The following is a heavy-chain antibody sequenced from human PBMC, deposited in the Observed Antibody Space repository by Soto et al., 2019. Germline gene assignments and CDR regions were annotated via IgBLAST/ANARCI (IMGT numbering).Heavy chain of an antibody. CDR2: INSDGSST. D-gene: IGHD6-6*01. J-gene: IGHJ4*02. V-gene: IGHV3-74*01. CDR1: GVTVSSNY. CDR3: ASGGSSLNFDS. Sequence: LRLSCAASGVTVSSNYMSWVRQAPGKGLVWVSWINSDGSSTSYADSVKGRFTISRDNAKNTLYLQMNSLRAEDTAVYYCASGGSSLNFDSWGQGTLVTVSS.